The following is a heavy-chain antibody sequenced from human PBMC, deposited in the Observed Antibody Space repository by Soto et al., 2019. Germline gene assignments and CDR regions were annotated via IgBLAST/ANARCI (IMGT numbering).Heavy chain of an antibody. J-gene: IGHJ5*02. V-gene: IGHV4-30-4*01. Sequence: SETLSLTCTVSGASIRSTDYYWSWIRQAPGKGLEWIGYVYYTGSTYYNPSLMSRLAISVDTSKNQFSLKLTSVTAAETAVYYCVRTAREGAVAPHWFDRWGQGTQVTVSS. CDR2: VYYTGST. CDR3: VRTAREGAVAPHWFDR. CDR1: GASIRSTDYY. D-gene: IGHD2-21*02.